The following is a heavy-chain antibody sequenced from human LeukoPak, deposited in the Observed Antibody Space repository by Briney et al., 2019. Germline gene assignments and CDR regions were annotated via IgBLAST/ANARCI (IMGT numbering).Heavy chain of an antibody. J-gene: IGHJ4*02. V-gene: IGHV1-18*01. CDR2: ISAYNGST. Sequence: ASVKVSFKSSGYTFTSYGISWVRQAPGQGLEWVGWISAYNGSTNFAQKLQGRVTMTTDTSTSKAYMELRSLRADDTAVYYCARGHSLYYYDSSGYADYWGQGTLVTVSS. CDR3: ARGHSLYYYDSSGYADY. D-gene: IGHD3-22*01. CDR1: GYTFTSYG.